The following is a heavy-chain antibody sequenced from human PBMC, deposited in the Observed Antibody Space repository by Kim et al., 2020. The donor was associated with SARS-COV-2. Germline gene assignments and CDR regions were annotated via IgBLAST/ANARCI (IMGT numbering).Heavy chain of an antibody. CDR2: IYPGDSDT. D-gene: IGHD6-13*01. V-gene: IGHV5-51*01. CDR1: GYSFINYW. CDR3: ARGEQQLVRYFYYYGLDI. Sequence: GESLKISCQASGYSFINYWIAWVRQRPGKGLEWMGIIYPGDSDTRYSPSFQGQVTISVDKSISTAYLRWSSLKASDTAIYYCARGEQQLVRYFYYYGLDIWGQGTTVTVSS. J-gene: IGHJ6*02.